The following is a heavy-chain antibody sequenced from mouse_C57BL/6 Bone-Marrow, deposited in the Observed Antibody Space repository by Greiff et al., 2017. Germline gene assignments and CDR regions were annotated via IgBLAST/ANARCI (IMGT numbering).Heavy chain of an antibody. Sequence: QVQLQQSGPELVKPGASVKISCKASGYAFSSSWMNWVKQRPGKGLEWIGRIYPGDGDTNYNGKFKGKATLTADKSSSTAYMQLSSLTSADSAVYFCARKYYGSRETYAMDYWGQGTSVTVSS. CDR2: IYPGDGDT. V-gene: IGHV1-82*01. CDR3: ARKYYGSRETYAMDY. J-gene: IGHJ4*01. CDR1: GYAFSSSW. D-gene: IGHD1-1*01.